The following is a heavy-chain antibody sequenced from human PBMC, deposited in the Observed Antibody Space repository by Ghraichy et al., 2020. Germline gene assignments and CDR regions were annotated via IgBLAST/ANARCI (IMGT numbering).Heavy chain of an antibody. D-gene: IGHD5-18*01. Sequence: GSLRLSCAASGFTFSNAWMSWVRQAPGKGLEWVGRIKSKTDGGTTDYAAPVKGRFTISRDDSKNTVYLQMNSLRTEDTAVYYCTTIKWHTAMVIGYWGQGTLVTVSS. V-gene: IGHV3-15*01. J-gene: IGHJ4*02. CDR3: TTIKWHTAMVIGY. CDR2: IKSKTDGGTT. CDR1: GFTFSNAW.